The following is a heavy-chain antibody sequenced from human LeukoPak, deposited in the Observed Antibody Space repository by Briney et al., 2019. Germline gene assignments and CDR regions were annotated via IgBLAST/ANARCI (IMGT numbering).Heavy chain of an antibody. V-gene: IGHV1-18*01. CDR3: ARGGRWELPRPYAFDI. J-gene: IGHJ3*02. D-gene: IGHD1-26*01. CDR2: ISAYNGNT. Sequence: ASVKVSCKASGYTFTSYGISWVRQAPGQGLEWMGWISAYNGNTKYAQKFQGRVTMTTDTSTSTAYMELRNLRSDDTAVYYCARGGRWELPRPYAFDIWGQGIMVTVSS. CDR1: GYTFTSYG.